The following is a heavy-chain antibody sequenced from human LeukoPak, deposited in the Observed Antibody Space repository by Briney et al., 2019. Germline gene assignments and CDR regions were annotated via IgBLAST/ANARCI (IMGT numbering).Heavy chain of an antibody. V-gene: IGHV3-7*01. Sequence: GGSLRLSCAASRFTFSSYEMNWVRQAPGKGLEWVAGIKQDASGEYYLDSVRGRFTISRDNAKNSLYLQMNSLRAEDTAVYYCARDNVRKDDYWGQGTLVTVSS. CDR2: IKQDASGE. J-gene: IGHJ4*02. CDR3: ARDNVRKDDY. D-gene: IGHD2-8*01. CDR1: RFTFSSYE.